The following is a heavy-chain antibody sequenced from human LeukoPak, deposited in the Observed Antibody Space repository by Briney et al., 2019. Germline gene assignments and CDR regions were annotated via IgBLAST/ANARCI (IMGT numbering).Heavy chain of an antibody. CDR2: ISSDRTQK. CDR1: GFTFGSYS. V-gene: IGHV3-30*18. CDR3: AEEMGQMVHGDY. J-gene: IGHJ4*02. Sequence: PGGSLRLSCAASGFTFGSYSMNWVRQAPGKGLEWVSIISSDRTQKVYADSVKGRFTIYRDNSKNTLYLQMDSLRAEDTAGYSFAEEMGQMVHGDYWGQGTLVTVSS. D-gene: IGHD5-24*01.